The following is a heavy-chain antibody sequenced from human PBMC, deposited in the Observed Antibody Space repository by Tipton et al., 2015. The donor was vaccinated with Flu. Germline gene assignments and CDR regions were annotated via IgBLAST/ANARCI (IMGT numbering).Heavy chain of an antibody. CDR2: IYTSGGT. D-gene: IGHD3-10*01. Sequence: LRLSCTVSGGSISSYYWSWIRQPAGKGLEWIGRIYTSGGTKFNLSLRGRLTKAVDASKKEFSLKLSSGTAADTAIYYCARGSGSGTFMLLDFWGQGTLVIVSS. V-gene: IGHV4-4*07. J-gene: IGHJ4*02. CDR1: GGSISSYY. CDR3: ARGSGSGTFMLLDF.